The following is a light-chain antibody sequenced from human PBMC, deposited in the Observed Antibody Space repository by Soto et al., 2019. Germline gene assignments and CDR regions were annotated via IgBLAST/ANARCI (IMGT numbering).Light chain of an antibody. Sequence: QSALTQPASVSGSPGQSITISCTGTSTDVGDSNHVSWYQHHPGKAPKLIIYEVSYRPSGVSNRFSGSKSAYTASLTISGLQAEDEADYYCNSHTTSGILVFGTGTKLTVL. J-gene: IGLJ1*01. CDR3: NSHTTSGILV. V-gene: IGLV2-14*01. CDR1: STDVGDSNH. CDR2: EVS.